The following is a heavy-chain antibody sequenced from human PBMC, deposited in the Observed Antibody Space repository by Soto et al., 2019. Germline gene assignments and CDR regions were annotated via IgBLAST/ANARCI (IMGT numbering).Heavy chain of an antibody. CDR1: GDTFKNCV. CDR2: IIPLFGTT. V-gene: IGHV1-69*01. D-gene: IGHD3-10*01. J-gene: IGHJ6*02. Sequence: QVQVVQSGVEVRRPGSSVKVSCKASGDTFKNCVISWVRQAPGQGIEWMGGIIPLFGTTDFAQRFQGRLTITTDESTTTAYMELSRLRSEETATNYCAAELGFGKLSVVWGQGIRVIASS. CDR3: AAELGFGKLSVV.